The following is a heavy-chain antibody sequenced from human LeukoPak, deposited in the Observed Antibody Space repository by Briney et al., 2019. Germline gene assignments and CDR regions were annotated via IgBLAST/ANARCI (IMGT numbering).Heavy chain of an antibody. Sequence: GESLKISCKAFGYSFTNYWIAWVRPMPGKGLEWMGNFIPANSDTPYSPSFKGQVTLSADNSISTAYLQWSGLKASDTAMYYCARHYHYAWFGYWGQGTLVTVSS. CDR3: ARHYHYAWFGY. CDR1: GYSFTNYW. V-gene: IGHV5-51*01. CDR2: FIPANSDT. D-gene: IGHD3-22*01. J-gene: IGHJ4*02.